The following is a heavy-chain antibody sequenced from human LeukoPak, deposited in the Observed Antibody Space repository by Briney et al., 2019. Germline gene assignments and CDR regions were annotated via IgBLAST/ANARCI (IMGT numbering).Heavy chain of an antibody. V-gene: IGHV1-8*03. CDR1: GYTFTSYD. CDR3: ARDENPKVGSHKAAAGPYY. J-gene: IGHJ4*02. Sequence: ASVKVSCKASGYTFTSYDINWVRQATGQGLEWMGWMNPNSGNTGYAQKFQGRVTITRNTSISTAYMELSSLRSEDTAVYYCARDENPKVGSHKAAAGPYYWGQGTLVTVSS. CDR2: MNPNSGNT. D-gene: IGHD6-13*01.